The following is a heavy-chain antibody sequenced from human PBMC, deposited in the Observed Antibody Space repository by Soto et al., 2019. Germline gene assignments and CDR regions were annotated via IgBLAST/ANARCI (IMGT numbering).Heavy chain of an antibody. CDR2: ISGSGGST. CDR3: AKSDIVLMVYAILFDP. V-gene: IGHV3-23*01. Sequence: PGGSLRLSCAASGFTFSSYAMSWVRQAPGKGLEWVSAISGSGGSTYYADSVKGRFTISRDNSKNTLYLQMNSLRAEDTAVYYCAKSDIVLMVYAILFDPWGQGTLITVSS. CDR1: GFTFSSYA. J-gene: IGHJ5*02. D-gene: IGHD2-8*01.